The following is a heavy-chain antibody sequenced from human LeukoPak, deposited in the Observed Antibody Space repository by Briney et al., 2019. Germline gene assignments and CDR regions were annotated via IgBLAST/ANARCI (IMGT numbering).Heavy chain of an antibody. CDR3: VKHGESYGDSKTDY. D-gene: IGHD4-17*01. Sequence: GGSLRLSCAASGFTFSSYAMSWVCQNPGKGLEWVSAISGSGSSTYHADSVKGRFTISRDNSKNMLYSQMNSLRAEDTAVYYCVKHGESYGDSKTDYWGQGTLVTVSS. CDR2: ISGSGSST. J-gene: IGHJ4*02. CDR1: GFTFSSYA. V-gene: IGHV3-23*01.